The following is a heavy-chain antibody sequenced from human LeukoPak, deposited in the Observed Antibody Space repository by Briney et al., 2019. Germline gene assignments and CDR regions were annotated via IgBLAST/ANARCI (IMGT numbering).Heavy chain of an antibody. CDR1: GGSFSGYY. V-gene: IGHV4-34*01. J-gene: IGHJ5*02. Sequence: PSETLSLTCAVYGGSFSGYYWRWIRQPPGKGLEWIGEINHSGSTNYNPSLKSRVTISVDTSKNQFSLKLSSVTAADTAVYYCARAVYDFWSGYRPTNGFDPWGQGTLVTVSS. CDR2: INHSGST. CDR3: ARAVYDFWSGYRPTNGFDP. D-gene: IGHD3-3*01.